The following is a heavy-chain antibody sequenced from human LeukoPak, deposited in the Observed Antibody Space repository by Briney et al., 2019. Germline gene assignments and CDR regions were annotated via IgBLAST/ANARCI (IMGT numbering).Heavy chain of an antibody. CDR3: ARRVYCTGGACRNWYFDL. CDR2: IYYDGRT. D-gene: IGHD2-8*02. J-gene: IGHJ2*01. CDR1: GGSISSTTYY. V-gene: IGHV4-39*01. Sequence: SETLSLTCNVSGGSISSTTYYWGWIRQPPGKGLEWIGSIYYDGRTYYNPSLQSRLTISVDTSKNQFSLRLTSVTAADTAAYYCARRVYCTGGACRNWYFDLWGRGTLVTVSS.